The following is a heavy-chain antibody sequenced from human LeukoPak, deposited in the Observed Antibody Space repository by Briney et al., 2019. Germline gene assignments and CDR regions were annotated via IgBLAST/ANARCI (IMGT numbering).Heavy chain of an antibody. CDR2: INPNSGGT. V-gene: IGHV1-2*02. CDR1: GYTFTGYY. Sequence: ASVKVSCKASGYTFTGYYLHWVRQAPGQGLEWMGWINPNSGGTKYVQKFQGRVTMTRDTSTSTAYMELSRLRSDDTAVYYWARGPYNSGYDLGRGDYWGQGTLVTVSS. J-gene: IGHJ4*02. D-gene: IGHD5-12*01. CDR3: ARGPYNSGYDLGRGDY.